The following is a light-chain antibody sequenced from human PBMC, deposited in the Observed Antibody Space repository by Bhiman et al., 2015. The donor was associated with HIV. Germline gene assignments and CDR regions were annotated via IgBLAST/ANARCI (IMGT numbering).Light chain of an antibody. CDR1: KLGDKY. CDR3: QAWDSSTVI. V-gene: IGLV3-1*01. J-gene: IGLJ2*01. CDR2: HDS. Sequence: SFELTQPPSVSVSPGQTASIPCSGDKLGDKYARWYQQRPGQSPVLVIYHDSKRPSGIPERFSGSNTGNTATLTISGTQAMDEADYYCQAWDSSTVIFGGGTKLTVL.